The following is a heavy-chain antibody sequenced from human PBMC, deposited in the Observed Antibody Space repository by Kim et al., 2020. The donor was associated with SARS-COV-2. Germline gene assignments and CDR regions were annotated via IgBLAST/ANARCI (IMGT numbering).Heavy chain of an antibody. J-gene: IGHJ4*02. CDR3: ARPSSSHFDF. CDR2: ISNDGATA. Sequence: GGSLRLSCAASGFIFRNFGLHWVRQAPGKGLEWVAFISNDGATAIYADSVRGRFTISRDYYENKVYLQMDSLSAGDTAVYYCARPSSSHFDFWGQGTLVSVSS. V-gene: IGHV3-33*05. CDR1: GFIFRNFG. D-gene: IGHD3-10*01.